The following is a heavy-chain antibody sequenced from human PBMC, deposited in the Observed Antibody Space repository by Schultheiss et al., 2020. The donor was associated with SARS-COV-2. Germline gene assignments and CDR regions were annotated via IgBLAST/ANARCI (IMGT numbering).Heavy chain of an antibody. V-gene: IGHV4-39*07. CDR3: ARQKGVGGYSNYGYFDY. CDR1: GGSISSSSYY. CDR2: IYYSGST. Sequence: SETLSLTCTVSGGSISSSSYYWGWIRQPPGKGLEWIGSIYYSGSTYYNPSLKSRVTISVDTSKNQFSLKLSSVTAADTAVYYCARQKGVGGYSNYGYFDYWGQGTLVTVSS. J-gene: IGHJ4*02. D-gene: IGHD4-11*01.